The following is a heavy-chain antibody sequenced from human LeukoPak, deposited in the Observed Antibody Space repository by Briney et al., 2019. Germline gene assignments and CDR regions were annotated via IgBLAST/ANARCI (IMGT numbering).Heavy chain of an antibody. V-gene: IGHV4-39*01. CDR2: IYYSGST. CDR1: GGSISSSSYY. J-gene: IGHJ4*02. Sequence: SETLSLTCTVSGGSISSSSYYWAWIRQPPGKGLEWIGSIYYSGSTHYNPSLKSRVTISVDTSKNEFSLKLTSVAAADTAVYYCARNNTLMMYPRGGEDKGFDYWGQGTLVTVSS. CDR3: ARNNTLMMYPRGGEDKGFDY. D-gene: IGHD2-8*01.